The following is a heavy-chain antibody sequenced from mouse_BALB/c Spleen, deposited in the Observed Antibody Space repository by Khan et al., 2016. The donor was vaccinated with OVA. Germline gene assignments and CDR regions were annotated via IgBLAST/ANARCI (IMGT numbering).Heavy chain of an antibody. CDR2: ISSANNI. CDR3: VRGYDYGEMDC. Sequence: EVELVESGGGLVKPGGSLKLSCAASGFTFNKYAMSWVRQTPEKRLEWVASISSANNIPYVDSVKGQFTISRDNARSILYLEMSSLRSEDTAMYYCVRGYDYGEMDCWGQGTSVTVSS. D-gene: IGHD1-1*01. CDR1: GFTFNKYA. J-gene: IGHJ4*01. V-gene: IGHV5-6-5*01.